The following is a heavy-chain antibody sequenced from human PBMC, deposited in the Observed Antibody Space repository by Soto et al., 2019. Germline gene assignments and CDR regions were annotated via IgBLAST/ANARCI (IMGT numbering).Heavy chain of an antibody. CDR2: IIPIFGTA. CDR3: AREQALYYGMDV. CDR1: GGTFSSYA. J-gene: IGHJ6*02. Sequence: PVKVSCKASGGTFSSYAISWVRQAPGQGLEWMGGIIPIFGTANYAQKFQGRVTITADKSTSTAYMELSSLRSEDTAVYYCAREQALYYGMDVWGQGTTVTVSS. V-gene: IGHV1-69*06.